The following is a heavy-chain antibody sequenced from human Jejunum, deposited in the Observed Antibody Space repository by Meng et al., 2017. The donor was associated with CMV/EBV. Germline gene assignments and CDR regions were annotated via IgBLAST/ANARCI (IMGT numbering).Heavy chain of an antibody. Sequence: GFSLTTSGVAVGWLRQPPGKALEWLAHIYWNGDKYYSTSLKSRLTITKDTSKNQVVLTMTNVDPVDTATYYCAHLDGTTWYYYDYWGQGTLVTVSS. J-gene: IGHJ4*02. CDR2: IYWNGDK. D-gene: IGHD5-24*01. CDR1: GFSLTTSGVA. CDR3: AHLDGTTWYYYDY. V-gene: IGHV2-5*01.